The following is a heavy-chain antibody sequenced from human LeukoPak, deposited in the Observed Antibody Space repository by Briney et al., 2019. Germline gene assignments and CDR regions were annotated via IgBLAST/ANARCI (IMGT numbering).Heavy chain of an antibody. CDR1: GGSFSGYY. Sequence: SETLSLTCAVYGGSFSGYYWGWIRQPPGKGLEWIGGIYHSGSTYYNPSLKSRVTISVDTSKNQFSLKLSSVTAADTAVYYCARDYYDYVWGSYRFGYWGQGTLVTVSS. CDR2: IYHSGST. CDR3: ARDYYDYVWGSYRFGY. D-gene: IGHD3-16*02. J-gene: IGHJ4*02. V-gene: IGHV4-34*01.